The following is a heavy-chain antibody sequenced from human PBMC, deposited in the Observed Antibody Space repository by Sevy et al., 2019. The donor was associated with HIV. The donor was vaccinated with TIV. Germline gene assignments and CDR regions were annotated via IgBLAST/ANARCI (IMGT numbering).Heavy chain of an antibody. V-gene: IGHV3-30*04. J-gene: IGHJ4*02. Sequence: GGSLRLSCAASGFTFSSYAMHWVRQAPGKGLERVAVISYDGSNKYYADSVKGRFIISRDNSKNTLYLQMNSLRAEDTAVYYCARVFGSSFLTPYFDYWSQGTLVTVSS. CDR1: GFTFSSYA. D-gene: IGHD6-6*01. CDR2: ISYDGSNK. CDR3: ARVFGSSFLTPYFDY.